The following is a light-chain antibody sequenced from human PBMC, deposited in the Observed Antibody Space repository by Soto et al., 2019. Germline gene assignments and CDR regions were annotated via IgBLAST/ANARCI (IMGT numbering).Light chain of an antibody. Sequence: QSALTQPASVSGSPGQSITISCTGTSRDVGGYNYVSWYQQHPGKAPKLMIYDVSNRPSGVSNRFSGSKSGNTASLTISGLQAEDEADYYCSSYTSGSIVVFGGGTKLTVL. CDR3: SSYTSGSIVV. CDR1: SRDVGGYNY. J-gene: IGLJ2*01. CDR2: DVS. V-gene: IGLV2-14*01.